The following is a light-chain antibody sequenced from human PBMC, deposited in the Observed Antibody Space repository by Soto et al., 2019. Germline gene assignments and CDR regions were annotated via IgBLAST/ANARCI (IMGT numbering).Light chain of an antibody. CDR1: QGISSL. J-gene: IGKJ4*01. CDR3: QQANSFPLT. V-gene: IGKV1-12*01. CDR2: TAS. Sequence: DLQMTQSPSSVSASVGDRVTITGRASQGISSLLAWYQQKPGKAPNLLIHTASSLQSGVPSRFSRSGAGTDFALTISSLQPEDFATYYCQQANSFPLTFGGGTKVELK.